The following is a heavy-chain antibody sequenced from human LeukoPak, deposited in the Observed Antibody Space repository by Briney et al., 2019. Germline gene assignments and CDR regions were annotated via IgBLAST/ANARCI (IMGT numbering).Heavy chain of an antibody. CDR3: AKSFRGLLILNYFDY. Sequence: SETLSLTCTVSGYSISSGCYWGWIRQPPGKGLEWIGSIYHSGRTYYNPSLKSRVTISVDTSKNQFSLKLSSVTAADTAVYYCAKSFRGLLILNYFDYWGQGTLVTVPS. CDR1: GYSISSGCY. CDR2: IYHSGRT. D-gene: IGHD3-10*01. V-gene: IGHV4-38-2*02. J-gene: IGHJ4*02.